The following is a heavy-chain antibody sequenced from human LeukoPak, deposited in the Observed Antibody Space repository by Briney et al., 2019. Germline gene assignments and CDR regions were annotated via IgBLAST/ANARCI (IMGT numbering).Heavy chain of an antibody. CDR2: IYYSGST. Sequence: SETLSLTCTVSGGSISSSSYYWGWIRQPPGKGLEWIGSIYYSGSTYYNPSLKSRVTISVDTSKNQFSLKLSSVTAADTAVYYCARTAATGTTYDYWGQGTLVTVSS. V-gene: IGHV4-39*07. CDR1: GGSISSSSYY. J-gene: IGHJ4*02. CDR3: ARTAATGTTYDY. D-gene: IGHD1-1*01.